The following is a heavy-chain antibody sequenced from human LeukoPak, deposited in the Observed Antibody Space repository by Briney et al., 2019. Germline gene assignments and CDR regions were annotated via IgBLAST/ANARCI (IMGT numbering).Heavy chain of an antibody. V-gene: IGHV3-48*01. CDR1: GFTFSSYS. J-gene: IGHJ6*03. CDR3: AREDDCSSTSCYRNYYYYMDV. Sequence: GGSLRLSCVASGFTFSSYSMNWVRQAPGKGLEWVSYISSSSTIYYADSVKGRFTISRDNAKNSLYLQMNSLRAEDTAVYYCAREDDCSSTSCYRNYYYYMDVWGKGTTVTVSS. CDR2: ISSSSTI. D-gene: IGHD2-2*01.